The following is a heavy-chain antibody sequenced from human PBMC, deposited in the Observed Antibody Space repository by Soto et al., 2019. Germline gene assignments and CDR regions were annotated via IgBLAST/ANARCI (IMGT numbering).Heavy chain of an antibody. Sequence: GSLRLSCAASGFTFGDYYMSWIRQAPGKGLEWVSYISSSGSTIYYADSVKGRFTISRDNAKNSLYLQMNSLRAEDTAVYYCARDLFDVGSGSYLFDPWGQGTLVTVSS. CDR3: ARDLFDVGSGSYLFDP. CDR2: ISSSGSTI. V-gene: IGHV3-11*01. D-gene: IGHD3-10*01. CDR1: GFTFGDYY. J-gene: IGHJ5*02.